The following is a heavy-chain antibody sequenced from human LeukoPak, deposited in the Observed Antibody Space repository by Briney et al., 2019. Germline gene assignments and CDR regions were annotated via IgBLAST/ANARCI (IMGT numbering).Heavy chain of an antibody. D-gene: IGHD6-13*01. V-gene: IGHV4-59*01. CDR1: GASIRSFY. CDR2: ISYRGIN. J-gene: IGHJ3*02. CDR3: AQQVVGTSDTFDI. Sequence: SETLSLTCSVSGASIRSFYWSWIRQPPGKGLEWIGYISYRGINKYNPSLKSRATMSADTSKSQFSLRLDSVTAADTAVYFCAQQVVGTSDTFDIWGQGTMVTVSA.